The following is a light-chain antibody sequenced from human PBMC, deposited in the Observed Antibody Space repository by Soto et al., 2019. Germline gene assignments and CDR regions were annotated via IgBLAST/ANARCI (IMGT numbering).Light chain of an antibody. V-gene: IGLV2-14*01. CDR2: DVS. J-gene: IGLJ1*01. Sequence: QSALTQPASVSGSPGQSITISCTGTSSDVGGYNYVSWYQQHPGKAHKLIIYDVSNRPSGVSNRFSGSKSGNTASLTISGLQAEDEADYYCSSYTSSSTLVFGTGTKLTVL. CDR1: SSDVGGYNY. CDR3: SSYTSSSTLV.